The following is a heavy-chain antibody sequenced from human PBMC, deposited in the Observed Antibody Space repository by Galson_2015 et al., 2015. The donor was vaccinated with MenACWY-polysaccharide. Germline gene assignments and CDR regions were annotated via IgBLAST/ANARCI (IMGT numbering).Heavy chain of an antibody. D-gene: IGHD6-13*01. J-gene: IGHJ5*01. CDR1: GFSISSGYY. Sequence: LSLTCRVSGFSISSGYYWGWLRQAPGKKLEWLGSVSQAGTPSYNPSLRGRVTVSLDASRNQHTLNLTSVTVADAGVYYCARRAAAGTFFTWGPGILVSVSA. V-gene: IGHV4-38-2*02. CDR3: ARRAAAGTFFT. CDR2: VSQAGTP.